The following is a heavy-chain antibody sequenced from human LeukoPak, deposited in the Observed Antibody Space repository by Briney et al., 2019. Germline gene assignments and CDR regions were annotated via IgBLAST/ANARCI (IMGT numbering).Heavy chain of an antibody. D-gene: IGHD5-24*01. Sequence: SETLSLTCTVSGGSISSYYWSWIRQPAGKGLEWIGRIYTSGSTNYNPSLKSRVTMSVDTSKNQFSLKLSSVTAADTAVYYCARELPQLQLEESGAFDIWGQGTMVTVSS. V-gene: IGHV4-4*07. J-gene: IGHJ3*02. CDR2: IYTSGST. CDR1: GGSISSYY. CDR3: ARELPQLQLEESGAFDI.